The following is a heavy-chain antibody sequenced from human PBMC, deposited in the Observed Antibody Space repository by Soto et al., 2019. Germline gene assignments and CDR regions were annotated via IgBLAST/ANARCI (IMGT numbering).Heavy chain of an antibody. Sequence: EVQLLESGGDLVQPGGSLRLSCAASGFTFSSHAMSWVRQAPGKGLEWVSSIGGGGASTYYADSVKGRFIISRDNSKNTLYLQMNSLRADDTAEYHCAKMGGYWINHYSRYCDLWGRGTLVTVSS. D-gene: IGHD2-8*01. CDR1: GFTFSSHA. J-gene: IGHJ2*01. CDR3: AKMGGYWINHYSRYCDL. V-gene: IGHV3-23*01. CDR2: IGGGGAST.